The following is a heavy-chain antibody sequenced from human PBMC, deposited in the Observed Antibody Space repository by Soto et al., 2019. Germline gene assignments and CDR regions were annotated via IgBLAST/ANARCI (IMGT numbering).Heavy chain of an antibody. J-gene: IGHJ5*02. V-gene: IGHV1-46*01. CDR2: INPSGGST. Sequence: ASVKVSCKASGYTFTSYYMHWVRQAPGQGLEWVGIINPSGGSTSYAQKFQGRVTMTRDTSTSTVYMELSSLRSEDTAVYYCARDRSVSYYYDSSGYSRGNWFDPWGQGTLVTVSS. D-gene: IGHD3-22*01. CDR3: ARDRSVSYYYDSSGYSRGNWFDP. CDR1: GYTFTSYY.